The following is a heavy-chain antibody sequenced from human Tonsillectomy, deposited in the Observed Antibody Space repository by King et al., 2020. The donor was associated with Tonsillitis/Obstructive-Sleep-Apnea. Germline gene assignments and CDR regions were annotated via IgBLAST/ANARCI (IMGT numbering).Heavy chain of an antibody. Sequence: VQLVESGGGVVRPGGSLRLSCAASGFTFDDYGMSWVRQAPGKGLEWVSGINWNGGSTGYADSVKGRFTISRDNAKNSLYLQMNSLRAEDTALYYCARDPGYCSSTSCYTYYYYMDFWGKGTTVTVSS. D-gene: IGHD2-2*02. V-gene: IGHV3-20*04. CDR1: GFTFDDYG. J-gene: IGHJ6*03. CDR3: ARDPGYCSSTSCYTYYYYMDF. CDR2: INWNGGST.